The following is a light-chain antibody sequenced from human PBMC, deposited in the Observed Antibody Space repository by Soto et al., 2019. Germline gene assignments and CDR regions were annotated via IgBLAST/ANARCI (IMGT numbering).Light chain of an antibody. J-gene: IGKJ1*01. CDR2: DAS. CDR3: HQRKSWPRT. V-gene: IGKV1-5*01. CDR1: QTISIW. Sequence: GDRVTITCRASQTISIWLAWYQQIPGKAPKLLIYDASNLESGVPSRFSGSGSGTDFTLTISSLEPEDFAVYYCHQRKSWPRTFGQGTKVDI.